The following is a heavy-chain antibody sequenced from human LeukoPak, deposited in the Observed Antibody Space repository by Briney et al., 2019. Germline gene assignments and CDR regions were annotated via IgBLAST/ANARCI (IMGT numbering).Heavy chain of an antibody. V-gene: IGHV1-2*02. CDR2: INPNSGGT. Sequence: ASVSVSCKASGYTFTGYYMHWVRQAPGQGLEGMGWINPNSGGTNYAQKFQGRVTMPRDTSISTAYMELSRLRSDDTAVYYCARDVVVPAANWFDHWGQGTLVTVSS. D-gene: IGHD2-2*01. J-gene: IGHJ5*02. CDR1: GYTFTGYY. CDR3: ARDVVVPAANWFDH.